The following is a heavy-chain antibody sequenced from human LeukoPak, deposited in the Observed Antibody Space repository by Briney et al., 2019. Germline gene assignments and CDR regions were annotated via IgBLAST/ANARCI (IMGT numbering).Heavy chain of an antibody. CDR1: GFTFTTLS. D-gene: IGHD6-19*01. V-gene: IGHV3-23*01. Sequence: GGSLRLSCAASGFTFTTLSMNWVRQAPGKGLEWVSVISASGGNTYYADSVKGRFTISRDNSKNTLYLQMNSLRAEDTAVYYCAKDQTPGWLDYWGQGTLVTVSS. J-gene: IGHJ4*02. CDR2: ISASGGNT. CDR3: AKDQTPGWLDY.